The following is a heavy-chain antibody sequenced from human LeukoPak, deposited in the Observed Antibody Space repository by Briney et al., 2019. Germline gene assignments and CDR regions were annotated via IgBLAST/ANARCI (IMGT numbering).Heavy chain of an antibody. V-gene: IGHV3-23*01. CDR3: AKDLGRYRNNYFDY. Sequence: GGSLRLSCAASGFNFNNAWMSWVRQAPEKGLEWVSTISGSGGGTYYADSVKGRFTISRDDSKNTLYLQMNSLRAEDTAVYYCAKDLGRYRNNYFDYWGQGTLVTVSS. CDR2: ISGSGGGT. J-gene: IGHJ4*02. D-gene: IGHD1-26*01. CDR1: GFNFNNAW.